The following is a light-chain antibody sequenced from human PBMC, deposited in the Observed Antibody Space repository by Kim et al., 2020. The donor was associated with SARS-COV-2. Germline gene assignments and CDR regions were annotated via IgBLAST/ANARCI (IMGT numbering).Light chain of an antibody. CDR1: QNINSW. V-gene: IGKV1-5*01. J-gene: IGKJ5*01. CDR2: DAS. Sequence: ASVGDRVTITCRASQNINSWLAWYQQKVGKAPKILIYDASRLRSGVPSRFSGSGSGTEFTLTISSLQADDIASYYCQQYNSYSLTFGQGTRLEIK. CDR3: QQYNSYSLT.